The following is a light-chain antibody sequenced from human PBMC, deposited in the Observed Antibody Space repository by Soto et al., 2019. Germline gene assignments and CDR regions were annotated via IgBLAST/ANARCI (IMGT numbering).Light chain of an antibody. J-gene: IGLJ3*02. CDR1: SSNIGKNA. V-gene: IGLV1-44*01. Sequence: QSVLTQPPSASATPGQRVIISCSGSSSNIGKNAVKWYQQFPGTAPKLLIHSDDQRPSGVPDRFSGSKSGTSASLTISGLQSEDEDNYYCGAWDDSLSGMVFGGGTKVTVL. CDR3: GAWDDSLSGMV. CDR2: SDD.